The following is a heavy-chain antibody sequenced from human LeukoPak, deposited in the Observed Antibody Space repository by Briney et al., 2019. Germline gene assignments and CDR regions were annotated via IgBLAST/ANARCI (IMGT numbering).Heavy chain of an antibody. CDR1: GGSISSGVYY. D-gene: IGHD3-10*01. Sequence: PSQTLSLTCTVSGGSISSGVYYWSWIRQHPGKGLVWLGYIYYSGSTYSNPSLKSRLTMSVDISKNQFSLKLSSVTAADTAVYYCARGVKGLRGAFDIWGQGTMVTVSS. CDR2: IYYSGST. J-gene: IGHJ3*02. V-gene: IGHV4-31*03. CDR3: ARGVKGLRGAFDI.